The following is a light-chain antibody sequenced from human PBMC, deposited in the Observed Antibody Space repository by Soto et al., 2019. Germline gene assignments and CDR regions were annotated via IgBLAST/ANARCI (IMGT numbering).Light chain of an antibody. Sequence: DLPMTQSPTTLFASVGDRVTITCRASQTISSWLAWYQQKPGKVPKLLIYHASSLESGVPSRFSGSVSGTEVTLTISSLQPDDFATYFCQQYDLYPGTFGQGTKVDIK. CDR2: HAS. J-gene: IGKJ1*01. V-gene: IGKV1-5*01. CDR3: QQYDLYPGT. CDR1: QTISSW.